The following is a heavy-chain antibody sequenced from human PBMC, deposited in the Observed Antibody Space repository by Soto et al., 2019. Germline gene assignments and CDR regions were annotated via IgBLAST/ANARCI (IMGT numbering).Heavy chain of an antibody. V-gene: IGHV4-59*01. CDR3: ARTKQSRLNCSGGSCYASRFDY. CDR2: IYYSGST. CDR1: GGSISSYY. J-gene: IGHJ4*02. Sequence: SETLSLTCTVSGGSISSYYWSWIRQPPGKGLEWIGYIYYSGSTNYNPSLKSRVTISVDTSKNQFSLKLSSVTAADTAVYYCARTKQSRLNCSGGSCYASRFDYWGQGTLVTVSS. D-gene: IGHD2-15*01.